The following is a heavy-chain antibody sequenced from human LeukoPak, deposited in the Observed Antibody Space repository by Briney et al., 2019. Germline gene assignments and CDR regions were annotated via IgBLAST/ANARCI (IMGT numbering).Heavy chain of an antibody. V-gene: IGHV4-34*01. CDR3: ARGRLGPQDIAVVPAAQDAYYFDY. CDR1: GGSFSGYY. D-gene: IGHD2-2*01. CDR2: INHSGST. Sequence: SETLSLTCAVYGGSFSGYYWSWIRQPPGKGLEWIGEINHSGSTNYNPSLKSRVTISVDTSKNQFSLKLSSVTAADTAVYYCARGRLGPQDIAVVPAAQDAYYFDYWGQGTLVTVSS. J-gene: IGHJ4*02.